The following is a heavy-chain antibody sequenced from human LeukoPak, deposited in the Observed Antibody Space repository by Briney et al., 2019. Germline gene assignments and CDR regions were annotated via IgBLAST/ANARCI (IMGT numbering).Heavy chain of an antibody. V-gene: IGHV1-18*01. CDR1: GYTFTGYG. Sequence: GASVKVSCKASGYTFTGYGISWVRQAPGQGLEWMGWISAYNGNTNYAQKLQGRVTMTTDTSTSTAYMELRSLRSDDTAVYYCARANMITFGGVIVLDAFDIWGQGTMVTVSS. D-gene: IGHD3-16*02. CDR3: ARANMITFGGVIVLDAFDI. J-gene: IGHJ3*02. CDR2: ISAYNGNT.